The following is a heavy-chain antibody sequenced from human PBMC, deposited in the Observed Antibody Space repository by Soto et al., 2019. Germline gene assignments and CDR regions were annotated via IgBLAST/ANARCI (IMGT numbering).Heavy chain of an antibody. CDR3: ARRDIVLMGGMDV. J-gene: IGHJ6*02. CDR1: GYSFTSYW. CDR2: IDPSDSYT. D-gene: IGHD2-8*01. Sequence: GESLKICCKGAGYSFTSYWISWVREMPGKGLEWMGRIDPSDSYTNYSPSFQGHVTISADKSISTAYLQWSSLKASDTAMYYCARRDIVLMGGMDVWGQGTTVTVSS. V-gene: IGHV5-10-1*01.